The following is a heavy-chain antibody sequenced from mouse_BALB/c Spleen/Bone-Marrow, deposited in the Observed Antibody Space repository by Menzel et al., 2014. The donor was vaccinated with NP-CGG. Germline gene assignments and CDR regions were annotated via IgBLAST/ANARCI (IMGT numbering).Heavy chain of an antibody. CDR1: GYTFTSYW. J-gene: IGHJ4*01. CDR3: ARQITTVDYAMDY. D-gene: IGHD1-1*01. Sequence: SVKMSCKASGYTFTSYWMHWVKQRPGQGLEWIGYINPSTVYTEYNQKFKDKATLTADKSSSTAYMQLSSLTSEDSAVYYCARQITTVDYAMDYWGQGTSVTVSS. V-gene: IGHV1-4*01. CDR2: INPSTVYT.